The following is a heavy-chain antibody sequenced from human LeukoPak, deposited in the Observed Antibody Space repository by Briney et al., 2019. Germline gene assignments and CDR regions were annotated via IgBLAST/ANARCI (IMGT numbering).Heavy chain of an antibody. CDR3: ARGGTSALEWFGP. CDR2: IYNSGST. J-gene: IGHJ5*02. CDR1: GDSISSYY. V-gene: IGHV4-59*01. D-gene: IGHD3-3*01. Sequence: LETLSLTCTVSGDSISSYYWSWIRQPPGKGLEWIGYIYNSGSTKYNPSLKSRVTISIDTSKNQFSLKVNSVTAADTAVYYCARGGTSALEWFGPWGQGTLVTVSS.